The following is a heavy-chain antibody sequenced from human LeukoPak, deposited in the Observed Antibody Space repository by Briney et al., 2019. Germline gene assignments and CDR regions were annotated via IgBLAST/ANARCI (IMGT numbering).Heavy chain of an antibody. D-gene: IGHD1-26*01. V-gene: IGHV3-7*01. CDR3: AREMEKWELRVRPHYYYYMDV. J-gene: IGHJ6*03. CDR2: IKQDGSEK. Sequence: PGGSLRLSCAASGFTFSSYSMNWVRQAPGKGLEWVANIKQDGSEKYYVDSVKGRFTISRDNAKNSLYLQMNSLRAEDTAVYYCAREMEKWELRVRPHYYYYMDVWGKGTTVTVSS. CDR1: GFTFSSYS.